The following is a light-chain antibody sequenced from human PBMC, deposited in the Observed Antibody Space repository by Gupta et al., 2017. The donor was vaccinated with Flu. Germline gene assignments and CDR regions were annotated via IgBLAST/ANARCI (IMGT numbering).Light chain of an antibody. CDR3: QQRSNRPPYT. CDR1: QSVSRY. Sequence: ERATLSCRARQSVSRYLAWYQQKPGQAPRLLIYDASDRATGIPARFSGSGFGTDFTLTISSLEPEDFAVYYCQQRSNRPPYTFGQGTKLQIK. CDR2: DAS. V-gene: IGKV3-11*01. J-gene: IGKJ2*01.